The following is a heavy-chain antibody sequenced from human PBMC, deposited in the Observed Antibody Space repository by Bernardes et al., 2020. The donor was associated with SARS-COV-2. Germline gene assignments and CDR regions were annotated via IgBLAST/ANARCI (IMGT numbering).Heavy chain of an antibody. CDR2: ISYDGSNK. CDR1: GFTFSSYG. J-gene: IGHJ6*02. D-gene: IGHD3-10*02. Sequence: GSLRLSCAASGFTFSSYGMHWVRQAPGKGLEWVAVISYDGSNKYYADSVKGRFTISRDNSKNTLYLQMNSLRAEDTAVYYCAKLGTMIGYGMDVWGQGTTVTVSS. V-gene: IGHV3-30*18. CDR3: AKLGTMIGYGMDV.